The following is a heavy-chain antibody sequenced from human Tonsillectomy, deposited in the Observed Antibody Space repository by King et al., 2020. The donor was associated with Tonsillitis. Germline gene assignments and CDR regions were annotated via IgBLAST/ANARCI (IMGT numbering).Heavy chain of an antibody. V-gene: IGHV4-34*01. J-gene: IGHJ4*02. CDR2: INHSGST. Sequence: VKLKQWGAGLLKPSETLSLTCAVYGGSFSGYFWSWIRQPPGKGLEWIGEINHSGSTTYNPSLKSRVTISIDTSKNQFSLKLSSVTAADTAVYYCASNRDYWATTLYDYWGQGPLVTVSS. CDR3: ASNRDYWATTLYDY. CDR1: GGSFSGYF. D-gene: IGHD4-11*01.